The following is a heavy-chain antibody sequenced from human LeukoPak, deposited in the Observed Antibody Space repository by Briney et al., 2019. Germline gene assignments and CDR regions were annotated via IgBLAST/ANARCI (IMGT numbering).Heavy chain of an antibody. Sequence: GGSLRLSCAASGNYWMHWVRQAPGKGLVWVSHINSDGSWTSYADSVKGRFTISKDNAKNTVYLQMNNLRAEDTAVYYCARGGTQSPTDWGPGTLVTVSS. CDR2: INSDGSWT. CDR3: ARGGTQSPTD. J-gene: IGHJ4*02. V-gene: IGHV3-74*01. CDR1: GNYW.